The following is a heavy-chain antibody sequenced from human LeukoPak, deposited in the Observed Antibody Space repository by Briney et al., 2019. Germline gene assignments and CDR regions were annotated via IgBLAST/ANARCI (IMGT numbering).Heavy chain of an antibody. D-gene: IGHD3-22*01. CDR3: ARVVVIRGSDY. V-gene: IGHV3-30-3*01. Sequence: GGSLRLSCAASGFTFTTYAMYWVRQAPGKGLEWVALISHDGTNKYYADSVKGRFTLSRDTSKNTLFLQMNSLRVEDTAVYYCARVVVIRGSDYWGQGTLVTVSS. CDR1: GFTFTTYA. J-gene: IGHJ4*02. CDR2: ISHDGTNK.